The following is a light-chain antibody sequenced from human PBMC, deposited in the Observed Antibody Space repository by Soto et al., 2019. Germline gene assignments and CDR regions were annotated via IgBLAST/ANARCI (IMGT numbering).Light chain of an antibody. CDR3: QHYNSYSES. V-gene: IGKV1-5*03. J-gene: IGKJ1*01. Sequence: IPMAESPCPLSGSIGDSVPLTCRASKTISSWLAWYQQKPGKVPKLLTYKASTLKSGVPSMFSGSGSGTEFTLTISSLQRDDFATYYCQHYNSYSESFGQGSKPDI. CDR1: KTISSW. CDR2: KAS.